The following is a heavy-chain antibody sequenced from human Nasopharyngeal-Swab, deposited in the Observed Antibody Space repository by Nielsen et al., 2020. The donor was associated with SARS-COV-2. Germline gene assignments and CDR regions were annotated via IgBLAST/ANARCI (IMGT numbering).Heavy chain of an antibody. V-gene: IGHV3-33*06. CDR1: GFTFSSCG. J-gene: IGHJ4*02. Sequence: GESLKISCAASGFTFSSCGMHWVRQAPGKGLEWVAVIWYDGSNKYYADSVKGRFTISRDNSKNTLYLQMNSLRAEDTALYYCAKKYGTRGWYVGLDYWGQGTQVTVSS. CDR3: AKKYGTRGWYVGLDY. CDR2: IWYDGSNK. D-gene: IGHD6-19*01.